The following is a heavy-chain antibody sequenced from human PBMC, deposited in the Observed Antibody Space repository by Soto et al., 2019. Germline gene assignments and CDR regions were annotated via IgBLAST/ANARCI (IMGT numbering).Heavy chain of an antibody. Sequence: QLQLQESGPGLVKPSETLSLTCTVSGGSISSSSYYWGWIRQPPGKGLEWIGSIYYSGSTYYNPSLKSRVTISVDTSKNQFSLKLSSVTAADTAVYYCARRFQVWGSSQNFDYWGQGTLVTVSS. CDR2: IYYSGST. V-gene: IGHV4-39*01. CDR3: ARRFQVWGSSQNFDY. J-gene: IGHJ4*02. D-gene: IGHD3-16*01. CDR1: GGSISSSSYY.